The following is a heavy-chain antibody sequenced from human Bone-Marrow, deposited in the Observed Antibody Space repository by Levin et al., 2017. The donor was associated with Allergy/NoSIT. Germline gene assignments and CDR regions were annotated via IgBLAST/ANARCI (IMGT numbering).Heavy chain of an antibody. D-gene: IGHD2-2*01. Sequence: SETLSLTCTVSGDSMTYYYWSWIRLSPGKGLEWIGYVYYTGSARYNPSLKSRVTISVDTSKNQFSLKLNSVTAADTAVYFCARGPDTVVVPAAYEYWGQGTLVTVSS. CDR2: VYYTGSA. CDR3: ARGPDTVVVPAAYEY. CDR1: GDSMTYYY. J-gene: IGHJ4*02. V-gene: IGHV4-59*01.